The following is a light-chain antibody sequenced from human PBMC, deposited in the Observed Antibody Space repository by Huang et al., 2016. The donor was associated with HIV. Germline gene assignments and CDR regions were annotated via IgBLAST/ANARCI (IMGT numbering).Light chain of an antibody. Sequence: DIVMTQSPDSLAVCLGERATISCVSSQSVLSPSNNKNHLAWYQQKPRQPPKLLISWASTRESGVPDRFRGSGSATDFTLTIDNLQAEDVAVYFCQQYYSTPAFGQGTYVEV. V-gene: IGKV4-1*01. J-gene: IGKJ1*01. CDR2: WAS. CDR3: QQYYSTPA. CDR1: QSVLSPSNNKNH.